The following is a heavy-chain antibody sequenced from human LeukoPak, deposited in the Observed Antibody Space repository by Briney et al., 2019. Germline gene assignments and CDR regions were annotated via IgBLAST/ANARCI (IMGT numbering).Heavy chain of an antibody. D-gene: IGHD3-22*01. CDR3: VRAGSSSGYCDVFDI. CDR1: GFTFSSYG. V-gene: IGHV3-33*01. CDR2: IWYDGSNK. Sequence: PGGSLRLSCAASGFTFSSYGMHWVRQAPGKGLEWVAVIWYDGSNKYYADSVKGRFTISRDNSKNTLDLQMNSLRAEDTAVYYCVRAGSSSGYCDVFDIWGQGTLVTVSS. J-gene: IGHJ3*02.